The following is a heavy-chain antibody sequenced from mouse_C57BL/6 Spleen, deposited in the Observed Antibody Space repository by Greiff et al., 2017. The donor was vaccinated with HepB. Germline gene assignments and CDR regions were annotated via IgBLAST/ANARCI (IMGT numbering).Heavy chain of an antibody. CDR3: ARDFDYDYSWLAY. V-gene: IGHV5-4*01. Sequence: EVQLVESGGGLVKPGGSLKLSCAASGFTFSSYAMSWVRQTPEKRLEWVATISDGGSYTYYPDNVKGRFTISRDNAKNNLYLQMSHLKSEDTAMYYSARDFDYDYSWLAYWGQRTLVTVSA. D-gene: IGHD2-4*01. CDR1: GFTFSSYA. CDR2: ISDGGSYT. J-gene: IGHJ3*01.